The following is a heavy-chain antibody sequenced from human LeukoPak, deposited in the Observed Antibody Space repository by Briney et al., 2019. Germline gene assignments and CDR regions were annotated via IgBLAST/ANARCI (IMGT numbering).Heavy chain of an antibody. CDR2: ISAYNGNT. Sequence: ASVTVSCKASGGTFSSYGISWVRQAPGQGLEWMGWISAYNGNTNYAQKLQGRVTMTTDTSTSTAYMELRSLRSDDTAVYYCARVNGYSSSPDYWGQGTLVTVSS. V-gene: IGHV1-18*01. J-gene: IGHJ4*02. D-gene: IGHD6-13*01. CDR3: ARVNGYSSSPDY. CDR1: GGTFSSYG.